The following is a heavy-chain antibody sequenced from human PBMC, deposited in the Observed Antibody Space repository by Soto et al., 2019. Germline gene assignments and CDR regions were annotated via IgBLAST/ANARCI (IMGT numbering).Heavy chain of an antibody. CDR3: ACLRSWRVDY. J-gene: IGHJ4*02. Sequence: QVQLVESGGGLVKPGGSLRLSCAASGFIFSDYYMSWIRQAPGKGLELVSYISSYGSTTYYADSVKGRFTISRDNAKNSLYLQMNSLRADDTAIYYCACLRSWRVDYWGQGTLVTVSS. V-gene: IGHV3-11*01. CDR1: GFIFSDYY. CDR2: ISSYGSTT. D-gene: IGHD1-26*01.